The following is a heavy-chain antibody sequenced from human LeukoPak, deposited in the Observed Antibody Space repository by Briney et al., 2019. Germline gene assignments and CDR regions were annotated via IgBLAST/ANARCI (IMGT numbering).Heavy chain of an antibody. V-gene: IGHV3-74*01. J-gene: IGHJ3*02. D-gene: IGHD5-12*01. CDR1: GFTFSGYW. CDR2: INPDGSST. Sequence: GGSLRLSCAASGFTFSGYWMHWVRQTPGKGLVWVSRINPDGSSTSYVDSVKGRFTVSRDNAKNTLYLQMNSLRAEDTAVYYCARDGRGSAFDIWGQGTMVTVFS. CDR3: ARDGRGSAFDI.